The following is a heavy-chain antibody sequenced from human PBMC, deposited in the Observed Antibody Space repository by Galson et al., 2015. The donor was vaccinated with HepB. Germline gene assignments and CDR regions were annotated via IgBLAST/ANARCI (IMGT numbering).Heavy chain of an antibody. J-gene: IGHJ4*02. CDR3: ATAYRKNSGYDYDY. D-gene: IGHD5-12*01. CDR1: GFTFSSYA. CDR2: ISYDGSDK. V-gene: IGHV3-30-3*01. Sequence: SLRLSCAASGFTFSSYAMHWVRQAPGKGLEWVAVISYDGSDKYYADSVKGRFTISRDNSKNTLYLQMNSLRAEDTAVYYCATAYRKNSGYDYDYWGQGTLVTVSS.